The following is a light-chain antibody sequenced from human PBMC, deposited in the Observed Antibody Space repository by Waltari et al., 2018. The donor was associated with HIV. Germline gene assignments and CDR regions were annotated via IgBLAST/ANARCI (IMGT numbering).Light chain of an antibody. CDR3: MQALQTAVYT. V-gene: IGKV2-28*01. Sequence: DIVMTQSPLSLPVTPGEPASISCRSSQSLLHSNGYNYLDWYLQKPGQSPQLLIYLGSNRAAGVPDRFSGSGSGTDFTLKISRVEAEDVGVYYCMQALQTAVYTFCQGTKLEIK. J-gene: IGKJ2*01. CDR2: LGS. CDR1: QSLLHSNGYNY.